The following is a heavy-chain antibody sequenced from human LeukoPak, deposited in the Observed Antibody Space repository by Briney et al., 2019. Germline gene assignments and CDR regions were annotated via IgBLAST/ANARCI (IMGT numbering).Heavy chain of an antibody. J-gene: IGHJ4*02. V-gene: IGHV3-43D*03. CDR2: ISWDGGST. CDR3: ATLVVVTAIDY. CDR1: GFTFSSYA. D-gene: IGHD2-21*02. Sequence: GGSLRLSCAASGFTFSSYAMSWVRQAPGKGLEWVSLISWDGGSTYYADSVKGRFTISRDNSKNSPYLQMNSLRAEDTAVYYCATLVVVTAIDYWGQGTLVTVSS.